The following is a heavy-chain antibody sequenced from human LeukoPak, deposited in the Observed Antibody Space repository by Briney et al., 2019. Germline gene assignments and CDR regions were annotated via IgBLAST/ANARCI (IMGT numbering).Heavy chain of an antibody. D-gene: IGHD4-11*01. Sequence: GGSLRLSCAASGFTFSSYSMNWVRQAPGKGLEWVSYISSSSSTIYYADSVKGRFTISRDNAKNSLYLQMNSLRAEDTAVYYCARRHDYSIDDAFDIWGQGTMVTVFS. V-gene: IGHV3-48*01. CDR1: GFTFSSYS. CDR2: ISSSSSTI. J-gene: IGHJ3*02. CDR3: ARRHDYSIDDAFDI.